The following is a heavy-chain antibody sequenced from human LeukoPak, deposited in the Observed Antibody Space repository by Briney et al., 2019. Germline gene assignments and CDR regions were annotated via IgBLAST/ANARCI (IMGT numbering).Heavy chain of an antibody. J-gene: IGHJ6*03. CDR1: GGSTSSSSYY. D-gene: IGHD3-9*01. Sequence: SGTLSLTCTVSGGSTSSSSYYWGWIRQPPGKGLEWIGYIYYSGSTYYNPSLKSRVTISVDTSKNQFSLKLSSVTAADTAVYYCARAMTGGGYYYYYYMDVWGKGTTVTVSS. V-gene: IGHV4-39*07. CDR2: IYYSGST. CDR3: ARAMTGGGYYYYYYMDV.